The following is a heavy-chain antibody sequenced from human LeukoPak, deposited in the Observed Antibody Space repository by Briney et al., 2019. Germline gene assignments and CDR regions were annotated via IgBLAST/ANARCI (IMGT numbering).Heavy chain of an antibody. D-gene: IGHD3-16*02. CDR3: ANQGLRLGELSLSL. V-gene: IGHV4-34*01. CDR1: GGSFSGYY. CDR2: INHSGST. J-gene: IGHJ4*02. Sequence: SETLSLTCAVYGGSFSGYYWSWIRQPPGKGLEWIGEINHSGSTNYNPSLKSRVTISVDTSKNQFSLKLSSVTAADTAVYYCANQGLRLGELSLSLWGQGTLVTVSS.